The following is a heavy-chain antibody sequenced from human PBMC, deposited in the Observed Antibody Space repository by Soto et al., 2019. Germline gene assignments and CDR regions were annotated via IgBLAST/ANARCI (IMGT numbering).Heavy chain of an antibody. J-gene: IGHJ4*02. CDR1: GFTFSSYG. D-gene: IGHD1-1*01. Sequence: GGSLRLSCAASGFTFSSYGMHWVRQAPGKGLEWVAVISYDGSNKYYADSVKGRFTISRDNSKNTLYLQMNSLRAEDAAVYYCAKDTDQLDPSLLDYWGQGTLVTVSS. CDR3: AKDTDQLDPSLLDY. CDR2: ISYDGSNK. V-gene: IGHV3-30*18.